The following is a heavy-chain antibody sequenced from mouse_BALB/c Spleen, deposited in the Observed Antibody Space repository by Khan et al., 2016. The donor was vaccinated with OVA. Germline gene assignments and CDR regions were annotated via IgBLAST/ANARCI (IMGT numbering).Heavy chain of an antibody. D-gene: IGHD6-2*01. J-gene: IGHJ1*01. CDR1: GYTFTNYG. V-gene: IGHV9-1*02. CDR3: ARISSYWYSDF. Sequence: QIQLVQSGPELKKPGETVKISCKASGYTFTNYGMNWVKQAPGKGLKWMGWINTYTGKATYGDDFKGRFALSLETSASTAYLQINNLINEDMATYFCARISSYWYSDFWGAGTTGTVSS. CDR2: INTYTGKA.